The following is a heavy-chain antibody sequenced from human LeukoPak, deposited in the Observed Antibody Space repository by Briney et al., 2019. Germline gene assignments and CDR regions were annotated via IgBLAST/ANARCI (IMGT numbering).Heavy chain of an antibody. CDR3: SLVGRSWYRYFQH. J-gene: IGHJ1*01. CDR2: IKHDGSET. D-gene: IGHD6-13*01. Sequence: GGSLRLSCAASGYTFSSIWMSWVRQAPGKGLEWVANIKHDGSETNYVDSVRGRFTISRDNAKNSLYLQMNSLRAEDTAVYYSSLVGRSWYRYFQHWGQGTLVTVSS. V-gene: IGHV3-7*05. CDR1: GYTFSSIW.